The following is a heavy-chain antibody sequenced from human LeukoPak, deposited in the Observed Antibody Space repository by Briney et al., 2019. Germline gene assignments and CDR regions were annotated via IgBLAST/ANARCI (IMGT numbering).Heavy chain of an antibody. V-gene: IGHV3-30*18. D-gene: IGHD6-13*01. CDR1: GFTFGSYG. Sequence: GRSLRLSCAASGFTFGSYGMHWVRQAPGKGLEWVAVISYDGSDKYYADSVKGLFTISRDNSKNTLYLQMNSLRAEDTAVYYCAKSSSWYHYYYGMDVWGQGTTVTVSS. CDR2: ISYDGSDK. CDR3: AKSSSWYHYYYGMDV. J-gene: IGHJ6*02.